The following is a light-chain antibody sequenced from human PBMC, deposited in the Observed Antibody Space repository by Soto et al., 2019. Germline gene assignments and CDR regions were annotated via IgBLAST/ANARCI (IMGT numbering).Light chain of an antibody. V-gene: IGLV1-44*01. CDR3: AAWDDSLNGYV. CDR1: SSNIGSKT. CDR2: TNN. J-gene: IGLJ1*01. Sequence: QPVLTQPPSASGTPGQRVTISCSGSSSNIGSKTVNWYQQLPGTAPKLLIYTNNHRPSGVPDRFSGSKSGTSASLAISGLQSEDEADYHCAAWDDSLNGYVFGTGNKLTVL.